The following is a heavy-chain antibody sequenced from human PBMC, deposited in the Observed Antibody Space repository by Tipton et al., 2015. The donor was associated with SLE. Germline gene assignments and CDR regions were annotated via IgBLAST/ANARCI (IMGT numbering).Heavy chain of an antibody. J-gene: IGHJ3*02. CDR1: GGSISNYY. V-gene: IGHV4-4*07. Sequence: TLSLTCSVSGGSISNYYWSWIRQPAGKGLEWIGRISSSGRTNYNPSLKSRASMSVDTSKNQISLSLSSVTAADTAVYYCAGKVSDDYGDSHDAFDIWGQGTMVTVSS. D-gene: IGHD4-17*01. CDR3: AGKVSDDYGDSHDAFDI. CDR2: ISSSGRT.